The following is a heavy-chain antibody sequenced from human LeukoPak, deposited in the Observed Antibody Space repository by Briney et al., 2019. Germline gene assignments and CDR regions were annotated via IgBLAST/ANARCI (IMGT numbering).Heavy chain of an antibody. CDR3: APIAIRSGY. D-gene: IGHD3-9*01. J-gene: IGHJ4*02. CDR2: IYSGGST. CDR1: GFIVSSNY. V-gene: IGHV3-66*01. Sequence: GGSLRLSGAASGFIVSSNYMSWVRQAPGKGLEWVSVIYSGGSTYYADSVKGRFTISRDNSKNTLYLRMNSLRAEDTAVYYCAPIAIRSGYWGQGTLVTVSS.